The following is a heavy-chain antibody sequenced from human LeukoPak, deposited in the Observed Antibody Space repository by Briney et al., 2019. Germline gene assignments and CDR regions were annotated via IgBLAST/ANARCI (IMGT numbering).Heavy chain of an antibody. CDR1: GFTFSSYG. Sequence: GGSLRLSCAASGFTFSSYGMHWVRQAPGKGLEWVAFIRYDGSNKYYADSVKGRFTISRDNSKNTLYLQMNSLRAEDTAVYYCAKDRTPTVAIPDFVYWGQGTLVTVSS. CDR2: IRYDGSNK. CDR3: AKDRTPTVAIPDFVY. J-gene: IGHJ4*02. D-gene: IGHD4-11*01. V-gene: IGHV3-30*02.